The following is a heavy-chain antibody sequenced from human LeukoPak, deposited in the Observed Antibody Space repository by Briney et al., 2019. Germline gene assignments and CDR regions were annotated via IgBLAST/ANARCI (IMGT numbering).Heavy chain of an antibody. Sequence: ASVKVPCKASGYTFTGYYMHWVRQAPGQGLEWMGWINPNSGGTNYAQKFQGRVTMTRDTSISTAYMELSRLRSDDTAVYYCARDLTTPLYYYYMDVWGKGTTVTVSS. CDR3: ARDLTTPLYYYYMDV. J-gene: IGHJ6*03. CDR2: INPNSGGT. D-gene: IGHD4-17*01. V-gene: IGHV1-2*02. CDR1: GYTFTGYY.